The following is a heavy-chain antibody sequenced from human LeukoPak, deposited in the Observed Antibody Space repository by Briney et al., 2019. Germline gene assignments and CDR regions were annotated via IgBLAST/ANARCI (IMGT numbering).Heavy chain of an antibody. CDR3: ARAGPVAASPIDY. D-gene: IGHD2-15*01. J-gene: IGHJ4*02. V-gene: IGHV4-59*01. CDR2: ISHIDST. Sequence: SETLPLTCTVSGGSITTNYWGWIRQPPGKGLEWIGYISHIDSTNDNPSLKGRVTISKDTSKNQFSLKVTSVTPADTAVYYCARAGPVAASPIDYWGQGTLVIVSS. CDR1: GGSITTNY.